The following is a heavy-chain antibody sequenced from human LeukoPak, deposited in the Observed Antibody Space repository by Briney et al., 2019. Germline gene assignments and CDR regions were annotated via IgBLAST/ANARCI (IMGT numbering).Heavy chain of an antibody. CDR2: ISGSGGR. V-gene: IGHV3-23*01. J-gene: IGHJ5*02. Sequence: GGSLRLSCAASGFTFSTYWMSWVRQAPGKGLEWVSVISGSGGRYYADSVKGRFTISRDNSKNTLYLQMNSLRAEDTAVYYCAKGGSFSGSYYINWFDPWGQGTLVTVSS. CDR1: GFTFSTYW. CDR3: AKGGSFSGSYYINWFDP. D-gene: IGHD3-10*01.